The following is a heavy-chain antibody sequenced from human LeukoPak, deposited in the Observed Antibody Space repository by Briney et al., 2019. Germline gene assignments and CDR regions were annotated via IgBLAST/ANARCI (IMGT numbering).Heavy chain of an antibody. D-gene: IGHD7-27*01. CDR1: GGSINNYY. Sequence: PSETLSLTCTVSGGSINNYYWSWIRQPPGKGLEWIGYIYYSGNTNYNPSLKSRVAISVDTSNNRLSLKLTSGTAADTAIYYCARATDPNWGLGGYFDFWGQGARVTVSS. CDR2: IYYSGNT. CDR3: ARATDPNWGLGGYFDF. J-gene: IGHJ4*02. V-gene: IGHV4-59*12.